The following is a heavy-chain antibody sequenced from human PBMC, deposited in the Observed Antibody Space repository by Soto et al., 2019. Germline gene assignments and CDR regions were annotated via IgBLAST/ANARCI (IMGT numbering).Heavy chain of an antibody. Sequence: EVQLLESGGDLVQPGGSLRISCAPSGFTFSSYAMNWVRQAPGKGLEWVSRIKGNGDKTYYADSVKGRFTISRDNSKKMLYLRMNTVGADDTALEYCAKDPDYAYGHGLSVWGLGTAVTATS. CDR1: GFTFSSYA. V-gene: IGHV3-23*01. J-gene: IGHJ6*02. CDR2: IKGNGDKT. CDR3: AKDPDYAYGHGLSV. D-gene: IGHD3-16*01.